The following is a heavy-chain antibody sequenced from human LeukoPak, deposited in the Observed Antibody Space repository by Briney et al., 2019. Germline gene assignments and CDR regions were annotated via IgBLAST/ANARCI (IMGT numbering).Heavy chain of an antibody. CDR3: ARVGPTYYDFRSGYSRGGYYYYYMDV. D-gene: IGHD3-3*01. CDR1: GFTFSSFD. J-gene: IGHJ6*03. V-gene: IGHV3-30*04. CDR2: ISYDGRKT. Sequence: PGGSLRLSCAASGFTFSSFDMHWVRQAPGKGLEWVAVISYDGRKTFYADSVKRRFTISRDNAKNSLYLQMNSLRAEDTAVYYCARVGPTYYDFRSGYSRGGYYYYYMDVCGEGATVTVSS.